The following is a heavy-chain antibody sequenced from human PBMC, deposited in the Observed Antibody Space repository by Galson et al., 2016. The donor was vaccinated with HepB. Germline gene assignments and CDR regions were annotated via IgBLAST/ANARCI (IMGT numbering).Heavy chain of an antibody. J-gene: IGHJ4*02. CDR3: SRGCPGGGDCEEGLDY. CDR1: GGPISSSKW. Sequence: SETLSLTCAVSGGPISSSKWWSWVRQPPGKGPEWIGEISLSGGTSYIPSLTGRVTISIDKSKNQFSLKLSSVTAADTAVFYCSRGCPGGGDCEEGLDYWGQGILVTVSS. D-gene: IGHD2-21*02. V-gene: IGHV4-4*02. CDR2: ISLSGGT.